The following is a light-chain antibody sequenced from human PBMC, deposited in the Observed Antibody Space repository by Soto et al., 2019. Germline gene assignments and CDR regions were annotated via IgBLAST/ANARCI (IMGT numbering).Light chain of an antibody. CDR1: QSISSW. CDR3: QQYNSYSGT. Sequence: DIQMTQSPSTLSASVGDRVTITCRASQSISSWLAWYQQKPGKAPKLLIYDASSLESGVPSRFSGSGSGTEFTLTISSLQPDDFATYYRQQYNSYSGTFGKGTKV. J-gene: IGKJ1*01. V-gene: IGKV1-5*01. CDR2: DAS.